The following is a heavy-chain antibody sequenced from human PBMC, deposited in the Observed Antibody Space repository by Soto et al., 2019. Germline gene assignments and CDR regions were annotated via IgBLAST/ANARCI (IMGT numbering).Heavy chain of an antibody. Sequence: PGESLKISCKGSGYSFTSYWIGWVRQMPGKGLEWMGIIYPGDSDTRYSPSFQGQVTISADKSISTAYLQWSSLKASDTAMYYCARPNWVERGTYYGMDVWGQGTTVTVSS. D-gene: IGHD1-1*01. J-gene: IGHJ6*02. CDR2: IYPGDSDT. CDR3: ARPNWVERGTYYGMDV. CDR1: GYSFTSYW. V-gene: IGHV5-51*01.